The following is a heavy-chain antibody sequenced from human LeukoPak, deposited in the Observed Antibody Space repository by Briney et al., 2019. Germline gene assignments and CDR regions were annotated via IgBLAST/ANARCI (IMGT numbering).Heavy chain of an antibody. J-gene: IGHJ4*02. Sequence: ASVKVSCKASGYTFTSYGISWVRQAPGQGLEWMGWISAYNGNTNYAQKLQGRVTMTTDTSTSTAYMELRSLRSDDTAVYYCARESVRGVIGYYFDYWGQGTLVTVSS. V-gene: IGHV1-18*01. CDR1: GYTFTSYG. CDR2: ISAYNGNT. D-gene: IGHD3-10*01. CDR3: ARESVRGVIGYYFDY.